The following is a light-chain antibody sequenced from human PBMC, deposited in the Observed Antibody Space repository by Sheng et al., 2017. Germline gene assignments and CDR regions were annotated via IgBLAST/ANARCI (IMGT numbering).Light chain of an antibody. Sequence: QSALTQPASVSGSPGQSISISCSGTSSDVGGYNYVSWYQQYPGKAPKLLIYAVSNRPSGVSNRFSGSKSDSTASLTISGLQAEDEADYYCSSFTSSKIPVFGGGTKLDRP. CDR3: SSFTSSKIPV. CDR1: SSDVGGYNY. V-gene: IGLV2-14*01. CDR2: AVS. J-gene: IGLJ3*02.